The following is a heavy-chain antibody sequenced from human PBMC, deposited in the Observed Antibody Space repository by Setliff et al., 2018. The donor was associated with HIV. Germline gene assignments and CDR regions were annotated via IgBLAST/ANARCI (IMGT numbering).Heavy chain of an antibody. D-gene: IGHD2-21*02. Sequence: SETLSLTCGISDYSITSGYYWGWIRQPPGKGLEGIGSIYRSGSTYDNPSLKSRVTISLDTSKNQFSLILTSVTAADTAVYYCATQGLTVPIPGGYFQHWGPGILVTVSS. CDR1: DYSITSGYY. V-gene: IGHV4-38-2*01. CDR2: IYRSGST. CDR3: ATQGLTVPIPGGYFQH. J-gene: IGHJ1*01.